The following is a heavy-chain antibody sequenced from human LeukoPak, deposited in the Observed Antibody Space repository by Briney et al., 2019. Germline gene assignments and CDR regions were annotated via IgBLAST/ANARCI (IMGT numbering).Heavy chain of an antibody. CDR3: ARVPNLRNTYGYNDK. V-gene: IGHV1-18*04. D-gene: IGHD5-18*01. CDR2: ISGYNGHT. J-gene: IGHJ4*02. Sequence: GASVKVSCTASGYAFSDHGVNWVRQAPGQGLEWMGWISGYNGHTSYAQKFQGRVMVTTDRSTNTAYLELRSLRSDDTAVYYCARVPNLRNTYGYNDKWGQGTLVTVSS. CDR1: GYAFSDHG.